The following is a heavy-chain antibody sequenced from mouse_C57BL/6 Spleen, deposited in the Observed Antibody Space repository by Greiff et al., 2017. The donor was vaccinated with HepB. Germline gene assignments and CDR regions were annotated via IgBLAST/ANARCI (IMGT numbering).Heavy chain of an antibody. CDR2: ISNGGGST. J-gene: IGHJ3*01. CDR3: AMPYDYGWFAY. V-gene: IGHV5-12*01. D-gene: IGHD2-4*01. Sequence: VQLKESGGGLVQPGGSLKLSCAASGFTFSDYYMYWVRQTPEKRLEWVAYISNGGGSTYYPDTVKGRFTISSANAKNTLYLHMSRLKSEDTAMYYCAMPYDYGWFAYWGQGTLVTVSA. CDR1: GFTFSDYY.